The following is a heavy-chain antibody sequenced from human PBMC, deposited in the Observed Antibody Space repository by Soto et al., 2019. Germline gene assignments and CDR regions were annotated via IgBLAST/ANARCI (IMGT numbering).Heavy chain of an antibody. CDR2: INTGNGDT. D-gene: IGHD1-26*01. Sequence: ASVKVSCKASGYTFTNYTIQWVRQASGQRLEWMGWINTGNGDTKYSQKFQDRVTITRDTSASAAYMELSSLRSEDTAVYYCARAIATYYSWFDPWGQGTLVTVSS. V-gene: IGHV1-3*04. CDR1: GYTFTNYT. J-gene: IGHJ5*02. CDR3: ARAIATYYSWFDP.